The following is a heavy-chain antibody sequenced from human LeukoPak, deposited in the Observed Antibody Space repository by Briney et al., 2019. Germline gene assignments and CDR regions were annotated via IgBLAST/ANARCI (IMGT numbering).Heavy chain of an antibody. CDR3: ARERDDILTGYFAGFDY. CDR2: VYSRGSI. V-gene: IGHV4-39*07. CDR1: GGSMNTISYY. J-gene: IGHJ4*02. Sequence: SETLSLTCTVSGGSMNTISYYWVWIRQAPEKGLEWIGSVYSRGSIYSNPSLRGRVTISVDTSKNQFSLKLSSVTAADTAVYYCARERDDILTGYFAGFDYWGQGTLVTVSS. D-gene: IGHD3-9*01.